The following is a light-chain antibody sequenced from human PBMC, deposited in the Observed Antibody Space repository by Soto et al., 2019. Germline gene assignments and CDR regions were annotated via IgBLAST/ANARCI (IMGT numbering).Light chain of an antibody. CDR3: TSYTASSTWV. CDR2: EVS. CDR1: SSDVGYDNY. J-gene: IGLJ3*02. V-gene: IGLV2-14*01. Sequence: QSVLTQPASVSGSPGQSITISCTGTSSDVGYDNYVSWFQQHPGKAPKLMIYEVSRRPSGVSNRFSGSKSANTASLTISGLQAEDEADYYCTSYTASSTWVFGGGTKVTVL.